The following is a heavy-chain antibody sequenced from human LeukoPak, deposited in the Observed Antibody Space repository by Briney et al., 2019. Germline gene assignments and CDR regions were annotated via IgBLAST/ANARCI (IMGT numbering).Heavy chain of an antibody. J-gene: IGHJ4*02. CDR1: GFTFTSYW. Sequence: GGSLRLSCAASGFTFTSYWMNWVRQAPGKGLEWVANIKEDGSEKYYVDSVKGRFTISRDNAKNSVYLQMNSLRAEDTAVYYCAKAKFDYWGQGTLVTVSS. CDR2: IKEDGSEK. CDR3: AKAKFDY. V-gene: IGHV3-7*03.